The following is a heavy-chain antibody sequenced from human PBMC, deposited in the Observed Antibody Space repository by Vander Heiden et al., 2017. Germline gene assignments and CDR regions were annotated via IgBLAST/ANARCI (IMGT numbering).Heavy chain of an antibody. Sequence: QVQLPQWGAGLLMPSATLSLTCAVYGGSVSGYYWSWIRQPPGKGLEWIGEINHSGSTNYNPSLKSRVTISVDTSKNQFSLKLSSVTAADTAVYYCARGLVRRDYWVHGTLVNVSS. CDR3: ARGLVRRDY. CDR2: INHSGST. D-gene: IGHD6-13*01. V-gene: IGHV4-34*01. CDR1: GGSVSGYY. J-gene: IGHJ4*01.